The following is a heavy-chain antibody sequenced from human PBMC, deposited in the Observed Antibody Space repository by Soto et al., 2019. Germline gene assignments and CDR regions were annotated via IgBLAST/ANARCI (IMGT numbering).Heavy chain of an antibody. V-gene: IGHV3-23*01. CDR3: ARDPSTGSADY. D-gene: IGHD3-9*01. CDR2: IGSDGDNK. CDR1: GFTFSTYA. J-gene: IGHJ4*02. Sequence: PGGSLRLSCAASGFTFSTYALNWVRQAPGKGLEWVSTIGSDGDNKHYAESVKGRFTISRDNSKNTLYLQMNSLRVEDTALYYCARDPSTGSADYWGQGTLVTVSS.